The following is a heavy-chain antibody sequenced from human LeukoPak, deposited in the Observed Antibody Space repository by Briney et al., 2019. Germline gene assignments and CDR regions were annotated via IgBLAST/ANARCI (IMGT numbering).Heavy chain of an antibody. V-gene: IGHV3-30*18. Sequence: PGGSLRLPCAASGFTFSSYGMHWVRQAPGKGLEWVAVISYDGSNKYYADSVKGRFTISRDNSKNTLYLQMNSLRAEDTAVYYCAKVYGSGSYFLTDYWGQGTLVAVSS. J-gene: IGHJ4*02. CDR1: GFTFSSYG. D-gene: IGHD3-10*01. CDR3: AKVYGSGSYFLTDY. CDR2: ISYDGSNK.